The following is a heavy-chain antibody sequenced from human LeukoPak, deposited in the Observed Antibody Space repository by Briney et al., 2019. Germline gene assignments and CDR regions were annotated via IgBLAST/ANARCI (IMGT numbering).Heavy chain of an antibody. J-gene: IGHJ4*02. Sequence: GASVKVSCKVSGHSFTQLSMHWVRQGTGRGLEWMGGFDPVDGETIYAQKFQGRVTMTEDTSTDTAYMELSSLRSDDTAVYYCAILLEDYAFSTGSAKDYWGQGTLVTVSS. D-gene: IGHD3-3*01. CDR3: AILLEDYAFSTGSAKDY. CDR2: FDPVDGET. V-gene: IGHV1-24*01. CDR1: GHSFTQLS.